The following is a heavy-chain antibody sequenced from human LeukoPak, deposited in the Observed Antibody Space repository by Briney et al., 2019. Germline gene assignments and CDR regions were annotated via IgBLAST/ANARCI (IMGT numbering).Heavy chain of an antibody. CDR3: AKALEQETVIALDS. D-gene: IGHD6-13*01. V-gene: IGHV3-23*01. CDR2: ISGSGGST. J-gene: IGHJ4*02. CDR1: GFTFSTYA. Sequence: PGGSLRLSCAASGFTFSTYAMSWVRQAPGKGLEWVSAISGSGGSTYYADSVKGRFTISGDNSKNTLYLQVNSLRAEDASIYFCAKALEQETVIALDSWGQGTLVTVSS.